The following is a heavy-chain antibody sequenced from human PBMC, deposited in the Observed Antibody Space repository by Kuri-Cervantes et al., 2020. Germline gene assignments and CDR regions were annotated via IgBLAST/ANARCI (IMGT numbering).Heavy chain of an antibody. J-gene: IGHJ4*02. D-gene: IGHD2-2*01. V-gene: IGHV3-21*01. CDR2: ISSSTSYK. CDR3: ARGRVRYCSSTSCPPGEY. Sequence: GESLKISCAASTFTFGDYGMNWVRQAPGKGLEWVASISSSTSYKNYADSVKGRFTISRDNVRNSLYLQMNSLRVEDTAVYYCARGRVRYCSSTSCPPGEYWGQGTLVTVSS. CDR1: TFTFGDYG.